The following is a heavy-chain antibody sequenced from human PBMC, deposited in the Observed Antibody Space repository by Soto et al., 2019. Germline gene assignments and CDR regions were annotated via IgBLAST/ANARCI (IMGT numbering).Heavy chain of an antibody. D-gene: IGHD5-12*01. CDR1: GGSISGHS. V-gene: IGHV4-4*07. CDR2: IYPSGST. Sequence: QVRLQESGPGLVKPSETLSVTCTVSGGSISGHSWIWIRQTAGKGLEWVGHIYPSGSTSYNPSLKSRVTLSLDTSNNQFFLNLTSVTTADTAGFYCVRGRSYSVYDFWGPGILVTVSS. CDR3: VRGRSYSVYDF. J-gene: IGHJ4*02.